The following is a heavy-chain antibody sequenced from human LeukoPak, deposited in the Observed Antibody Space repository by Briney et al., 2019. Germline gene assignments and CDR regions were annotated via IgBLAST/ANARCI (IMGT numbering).Heavy chain of an antibody. CDR1: GGSISSSSYY. D-gene: IGHD3-10*01. V-gene: IGHV4-39*07. CDR2: IYYSGST. CDR3: ARNVLLWFGVGYYMDV. J-gene: IGHJ6*03. Sequence: SETLSLTCTVSGGSISSSSYYWGWIRQPPGKGLEWIGSIYYSGSTYYNPSLKSRVTISVDTSKNQFSLKLSSVTAADTAVYYCARNVLLWFGVGYYMDVWGKGTTVTVSS.